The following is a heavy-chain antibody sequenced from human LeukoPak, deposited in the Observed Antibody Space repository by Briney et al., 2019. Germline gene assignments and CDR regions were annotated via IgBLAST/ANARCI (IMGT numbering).Heavy chain of an antibody. Sequence: SETLSLTCTVSGYSISSGYYWGRIRQPPGKGLEWIGNIYHSGSTYSNPSLKSRVIISVDTSKNQFSLKLSSVTAADTAVYWCARGAFGVLLSAFDIWGQGTMVTVSS. J-gene: IGHJ3*02. V-gene: IGHV4-38-2*02. CDR2: IYHSGST. D-gene: IGHD3-3*01. CDR3: ARGAFGVLLSAFDI. CDR1: GYSISSGYY.